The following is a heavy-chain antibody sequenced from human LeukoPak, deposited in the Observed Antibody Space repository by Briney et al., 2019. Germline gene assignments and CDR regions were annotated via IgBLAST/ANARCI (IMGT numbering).Heavy chain of an antibody. Sequence: SETLSLTCAVSGGSISSGGYSWSWIRQPPGKGLEWIGYIYHSGSTYYNPSLKSRVTIPVDRSKNQFSLKLSSVTAADTAVYYCARGLELLFDYWGQGTLVTVSS. CDR1: GGSISSGGYS. J-gene: IGHJ4*02. V-gene: IGHV4-30-2*01. CDR3: ARGLELLFDY. CDR2: IYHSGST. D-gene: IGHD1-26*01.